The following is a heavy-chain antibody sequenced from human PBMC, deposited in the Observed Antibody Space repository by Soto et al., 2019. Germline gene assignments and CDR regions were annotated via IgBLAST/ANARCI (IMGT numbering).Heavy chain of an antibody. Sequence: SETLSLTCTVSGGSISSSSYYWGWIRQPPGKGLEWIGSIYYSGRIYYNPSLKSRVTMSVDTSKNQFSLNLSSVTAADTAVYYCARLPRTDYHMYYFDYWGQGTLVTVSS. V-gene: IGHV4-39*01. J-gene: IGHJ4*02. CDR3: ARLPRTDYHMYYFDY. CDR2: IYYSGRI. CDR1: GGSISSSSYY. D-gene: IGHD4-17*01.